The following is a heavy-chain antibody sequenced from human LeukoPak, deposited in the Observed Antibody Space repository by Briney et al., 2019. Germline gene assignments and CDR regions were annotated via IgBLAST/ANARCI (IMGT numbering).Heavy chain of an antibody. J-gene: IGHJ6*02. CDR3: ARDFTVGAYYPGYYGMDV. V-gene: IGHV3-66*01. CDR2: IYSGGST. D-gene: IGHD1-26*01. Sequence: GGSLRLSCAASGFTVSRNYMSWVRQAPGNGLEWVSVIYSGGSTYYADSVKGRFTISRDNAKNSLYLQMNSLRAEDTAVYYCARDFTVGAYYPGYYGMDVWGQGTTVTVSS. CDR1: GFTVSRNY.